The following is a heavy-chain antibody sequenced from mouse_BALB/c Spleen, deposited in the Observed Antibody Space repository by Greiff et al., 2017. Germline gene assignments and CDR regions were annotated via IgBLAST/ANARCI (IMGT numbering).Heavy chain of an antibody. Sequence: SGPRLFPPSQSLSLPFTVSCFSLTSYCVHLVRQSPGKGLEWLGVIWGGGSTDYNAAFISRLSISKDNSKSQVFFKMNSLQADDTAIYYCARNRYDLYYFDYWGQGTTLTVSS. D-gene: IGHD1-1*01. J-gene: IGHJ2*01. CDR1: CFSLTSYC. CDR3: ARNRYDLYYFDY. CDR2: IWGGGST. V-gene: IGHV2-4-1*01.